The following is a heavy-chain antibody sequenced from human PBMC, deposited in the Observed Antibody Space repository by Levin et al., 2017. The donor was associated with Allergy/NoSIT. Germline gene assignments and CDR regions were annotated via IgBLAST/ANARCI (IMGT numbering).Heavy chain of an antibody. CDR1: GFTFSSYA. CDR3: AKDPSQDQGYCSGGSCYRYGMDV. V-gene: IGHV3-23*01. J-gene: IGHJ6*02. CDR2: ISSTDDSA. Sequence: LTGGSLRLSCAASGFTFSSYAMNWVRQAPGKGLEWVSGISSTDDSANYADSVRGRFTISRDNSKNTLYLQMNSLRAADTALYFCAKDPSQDQGYCSGGSCYRYGMDVWGQGTTVTVSS. D-gene: IGHD2-15*01.